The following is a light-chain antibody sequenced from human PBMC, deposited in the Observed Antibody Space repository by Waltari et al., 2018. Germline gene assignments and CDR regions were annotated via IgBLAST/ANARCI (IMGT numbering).Light chain of an antibody. J-gene: IGLJ3*02. CDR1: SSNIGANP. CDR2: TTS. Sequence: QSVLTQPPSAAGTPGQRVSISCSGGSSNIGANPVTWYQHLPGSAPKLLIYTTSHRPSGVPDRFSGSKSGTSASLDISGLQLRDEADYYCAAWDDSLDGWVFGGGTRVTVL. V-gene: IGLV1-44*01. CDR3: AAWDDSLDGWV.